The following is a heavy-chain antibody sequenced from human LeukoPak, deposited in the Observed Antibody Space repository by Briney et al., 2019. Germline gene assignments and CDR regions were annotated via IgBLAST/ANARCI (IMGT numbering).Heavy chain of an antibody. CDR3: AKDGSIVYSYTYLDY. CDR1: GFTFSCYG. Sequence: GGSLRLSCAASGFTFSCYGMSWVRQAPGRGLEWVSSISGSGDRTHHADPVKGRFTISRDNSKNTLYLQMNSLRAEDTAVYYCAKDGSIVYSYTYLDYWGQGTLVTVSS. CDR2: ISGSGDRT. J-gene: IGHJ4*02. V-gene: IGHV3-23*01. D-gene: IGHD3-16*01.